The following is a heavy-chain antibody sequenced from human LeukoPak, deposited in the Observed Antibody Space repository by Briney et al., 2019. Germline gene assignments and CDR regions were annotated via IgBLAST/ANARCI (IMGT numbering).Heavy chain of an antibody. J-gene: IGHJ4*02. V-gene: IGHV3-53*01. D-gene: IGHD3-16*02. CDR2: IYSGGST. CDR1: GFTFSSYG. Sequence: GGSLRLSCAASGFTFSSYGMSWVRQAPGKGLEWVSVIYSGGSTYYADSVKGRFTISRDNSKNTLYLQMNSLRAEDTALYYCARDRSLGDYVWGSYRPYHFDYWGQGTLVTVSS. CDR3: ARDRSLGDYVWGSYRPYHFDY.